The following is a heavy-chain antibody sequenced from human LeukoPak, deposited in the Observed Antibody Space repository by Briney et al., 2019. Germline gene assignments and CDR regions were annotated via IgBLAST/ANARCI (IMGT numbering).Heavy chain of an antibody. CDR1: GNSHA. CDR2: ISGSGGST. Sequence: GGSLRLSCAASGNSHAMHWVRQAPGKGLEWVSAISGSGGSTYYADSVKGRFTISRDNSKNTLYLQMNSLRAEDTAVYYCARWSSSSGYSNAFDIRGQGTMVTVSS. V-gene: IGHV3-23*01. D-gene: IGHD3-22*01. J-gene: IGHJ3*02. CDR3: ARWSSSSGYSNAFDI.